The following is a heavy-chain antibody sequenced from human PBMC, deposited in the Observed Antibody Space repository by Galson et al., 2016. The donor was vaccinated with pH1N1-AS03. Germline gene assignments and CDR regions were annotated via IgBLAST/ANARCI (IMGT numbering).Heavy chain of an antibody. CDR2: IYPDDSDT. CDR3: AKRYGYYFDY. V-gene: IGHV5-51*01. D-gene: IGHD2-15*01. Sequence: SGAEVKKPGDSLTISCQASGYVFTSFWIGWVRQMPGKGLEWMGIIYPDDSDTRYSPSFHGQVTISADKSITTAYLQWTSLKASDTAIYYCAKRYGYYFDYWGQGTPVTVSS. CDR1: GYVFTSFW. J-gene: IGHJ4*02.